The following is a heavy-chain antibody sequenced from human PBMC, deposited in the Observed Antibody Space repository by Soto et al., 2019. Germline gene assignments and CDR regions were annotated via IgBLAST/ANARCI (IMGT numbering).Heavy chain of an antibody. CDR3: ARQKEVPHCSSTSCSVYYYYYGMDV. D-gene: IGHD2-2*01. V-gene: IGHV5-51*01. CDR1: GYSFTSYW. J-gene: IGHJ6*02. Sequence: GESLKISCKGSGYSFTSYWIGWVRQMPGKGLEWMGIIYPGDSDTRYSPSFQGQVTISADKSISTAYLQWSSLKASDTAMYYCARQKEVPHCSSTSCSVYYYYYGMDVWGQGTTVTVSS. CDR2: IYPGDSDT.